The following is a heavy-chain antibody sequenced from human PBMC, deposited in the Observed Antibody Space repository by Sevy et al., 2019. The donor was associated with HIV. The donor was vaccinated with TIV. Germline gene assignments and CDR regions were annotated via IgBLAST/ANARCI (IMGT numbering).Heavy chain of an antibody. CDR2: MSYNGNKK. CDR3: AREGVLIGGVHVSYGMDV. D-gene: IGHD3-16*01. CDR1: GFSFSRSP. V-gene: IGHV3-30*04. Sequence: GGSLRLSCAASGFSFSRSPMHWVRQAPGKGLEWVAVMSYNGNKKYNGDSVKGRFTISRDDSKNTLYLQMNSLRAEDTTAYYCAREGVLIGGVHVSYGMDVWGQGTTVTVSS. J-gene: IGHJ6*02.